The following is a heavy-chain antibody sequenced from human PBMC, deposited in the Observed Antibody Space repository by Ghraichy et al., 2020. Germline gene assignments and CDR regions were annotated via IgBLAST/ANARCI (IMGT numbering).Heavy chain of an antibody. CDR3: ARAPYYDFWSGYYTGDKDYYYGMDV. CDR1: GFTFSSYG. D-gene: IGHD3-3*01. CDR2: IWYDGSNK. V-gene: IGHV3-33*01. J-gene: IGHJ6*02. Sequence: GGSLRLSCAASGFTFSSYGMHWVRQAPGKGLEWVAVIWYDGSNKYYADSVKGRFTISRDNSKNTLYLQMNSLRAEDTAVYYCARAPYYDFWSGYYTGDKDYYYGMDVWGQGTTVTVSS.